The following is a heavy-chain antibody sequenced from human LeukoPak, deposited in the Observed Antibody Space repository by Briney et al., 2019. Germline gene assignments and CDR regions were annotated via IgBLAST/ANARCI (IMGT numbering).Heavy chain of an antibody. J-gene: IGHJ4*02. Sequence: GASVKVSCKASGGTFSSYAISWVRQAPGQGLEWMGRIIPIFGTANYAQKFQGRVTITTDESTSTAYMELSSLRSEDTAVYYCARAHSGSYYGFDYWGQGTLVTVSS. V-gene: IGHV1-69*05. D-gene: IGHD1-26*01. CDR3: ARAHSGSYYGFDY. CDR2: IIPIFGTA. CDR1: GGTFSSYA.